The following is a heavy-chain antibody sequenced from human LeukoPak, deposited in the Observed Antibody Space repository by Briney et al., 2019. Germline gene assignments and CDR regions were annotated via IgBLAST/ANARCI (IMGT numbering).Heavy chain of an antibody. CDR3: ARERLDYFDY. V-gene: IGHV4-4*02. CDR1: GDSINSLDL. D-gene: IGHD5-12*01. J-gene: IGHJ4*02. CDR2: MYLSGTT. Sequence: KPSGTLSLTCTVSGDSINSLDLWSWVRQPPGKGLEWIGEMYLSGTTHSNPSVKSRVTISIDKSKNQFFLNLSSVTAADTAVYYCARERLDYFDYWGQGTLVTVSS.